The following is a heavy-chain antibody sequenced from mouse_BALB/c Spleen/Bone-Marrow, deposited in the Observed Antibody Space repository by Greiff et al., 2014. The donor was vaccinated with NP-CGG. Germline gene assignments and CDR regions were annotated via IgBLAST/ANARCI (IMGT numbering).Heavy chain of an antibody. Sequence: QVHVKQSGPGLVAPSQSLSITCTVSGFSLSSYGVHWVRQSPGKGLEWLGVIWSDGSTTYNSALKSRLSISKDNSKSQVFLKMNSLQTDDTAIYYCARYGNYAVDYWGQGTSVTVSS. CDR1: GFSLSSYG. D-gene: IGHD2-1*01. CDR3: ARYGNYAVDY. J-gene: IGHJ4*01. CDR2: IWSDGST. V-gene: IGHV2-6*02.